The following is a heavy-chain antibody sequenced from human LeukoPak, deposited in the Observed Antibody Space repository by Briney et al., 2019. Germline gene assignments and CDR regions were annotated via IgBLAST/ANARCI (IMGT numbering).Heavy chain of an antibody. Sequence: PSETLSLTCTVSGGSIIHYYWNWIRQSAGKGLEYIGRISGGGATSYNPSLQSRITMSVDTSKNQFSLHLTSVTAADTAIYYCAREILVPRVNLVNWFDSWGQGFLVTVSS. J-gene: IGHJ5*01. CDR1: GGSIIHYY. D-gene: IGHD3-10*01. CDR3: AREILVPRVNLVNWFDS. V-gene: IGHV4-4*07. CDR2: ISGGGAT.